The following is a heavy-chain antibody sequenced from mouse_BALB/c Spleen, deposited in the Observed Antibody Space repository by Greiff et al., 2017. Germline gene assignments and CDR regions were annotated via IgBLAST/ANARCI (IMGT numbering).Heavy chain of an antibody. J-gene: IGHJ2*01. CDR1: GYTFTSYW. CDR3: ARRLGDY. CDR2: IYPGDGDT. Sequence: LQESGAELARPGASVKLSCKASGYTFTSYWMQWVKQRPGQGLEWIGAIYPGDGDTRYTQKFKGKATLTADKSSSTAYMQLSSLASEDSAVYYCARRLGDYWGQGTTLTVSS. V-gene: IGHV1-87*01. D-gene: IGHD4-1*01.